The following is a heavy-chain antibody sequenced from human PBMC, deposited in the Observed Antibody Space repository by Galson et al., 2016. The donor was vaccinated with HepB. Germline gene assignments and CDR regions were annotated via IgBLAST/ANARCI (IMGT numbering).Heavy chain of an antibody. Sequence: SLRLSCAASGFTFSSYSMNWVRQAPGKGLEWVSYISSSSSTIYYADSVKGRFTISRDNAKNSLYLQMNSLRDEDTAVYYCARYHGGWSILWRGTHWFDPWGQGTLVTVSS. CDR2: ISSSSSTI. CDR1: GFTFSSYS. J-gene: IGHJ5*02. D-gene: IGHD2-21*01. V-gene: IGHV3-48*02. CDR3: ARYHGGWSILWRGTHWFDP.